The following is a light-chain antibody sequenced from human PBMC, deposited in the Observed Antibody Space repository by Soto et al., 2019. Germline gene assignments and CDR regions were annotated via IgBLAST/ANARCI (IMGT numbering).Light chain of an antibody. Sequence: SALTQPASLSGSPGQSIALSCTGTSSDVGGYNYVSWYQQHPGKAPKLMIHDVTNRPSGVSNRFSGSKSGNTASLTISGLQTEDEADYYCSSYTGSDAGSGTYVFGTGTKVTVL. V-gene: IGLV2-14*03. CDR3: SSYTGSDAGSGTYV. J-gene: IGLJ1*01. CDR1: SSDVGGYNY. CDR2: DVT.